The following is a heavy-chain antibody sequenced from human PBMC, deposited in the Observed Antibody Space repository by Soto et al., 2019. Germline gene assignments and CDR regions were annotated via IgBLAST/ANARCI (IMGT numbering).Heavy chain of an antibody. J-gene: IGHJ4*02. CDR3: ARVRVSGWTGPIYYFDY. Sequence: GGSLRLSCAASGFTFSSYWMSWVRQAPGKGLEWVANIKQDGSEKYYVDSVKGRFTISRDSAKNSLYLQMNSLRAEDTAVYYCARVRVSGWTGPIYYFDYWGQGTLVTSP. CDR1: GFTFSSYW. CDR2: IKQDGSEK. V-gene: IGHV3-7*03. D-gene: IGHD6-19*01.